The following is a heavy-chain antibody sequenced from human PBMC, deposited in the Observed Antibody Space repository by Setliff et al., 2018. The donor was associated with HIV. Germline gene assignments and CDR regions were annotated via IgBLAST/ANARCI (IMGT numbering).Heavy chain of an antibody. CDR3: ARGWDGGLDY. CDR1: GYTFTRYF. CDR2: INPSGGST. V-gene: IGHV1-46*01. D-gene: IGHD1-26*01. J-gene: IGHJ4*02. Sequence: ASVKVSCKASGYTFTRYFMHCVRQAPGQGLEWLGMINPSGGSTWYAQKFQGRVTMTGDTSTNTLYMELSSLRSEDTAVYYCARGWDGGLDYWGQGTLVTVSS.